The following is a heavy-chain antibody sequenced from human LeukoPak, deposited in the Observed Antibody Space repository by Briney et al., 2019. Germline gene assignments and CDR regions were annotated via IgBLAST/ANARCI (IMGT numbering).Heavy chain of an antibody. Sequence: PGGSLRLCCAASGFTFSSYGMHWVREAPGKGLEWVAFIRYDGSNKYYADSVKGRFTISRDNSKNTLYLQMNSLRAEDTAVYYCAKELPTVIYAFDIWGQGTMVTVSS. V-gene: IGHV3-30*02. J-gene: IGHJ3*02. CDR1: GFTFSSYG. D-gene: IGHD4-17*01. CDR2: IRYDGSNK. CDR3: AKELPTVIYAFDI.